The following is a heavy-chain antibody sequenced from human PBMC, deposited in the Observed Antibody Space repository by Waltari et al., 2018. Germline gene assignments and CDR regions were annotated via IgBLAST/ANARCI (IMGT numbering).Heavy chain of an antibody. V-gene: IGHV3-7*01. CDR1: GFTFSNYW. CDR2: VQHDGTEK. Sequence: EVQLVESGGGLVQPGGSLRLSCAASGFTFSNYWMNWLRQAPGKGLEWVANVQHDGTEKYYLDSVKGRFTISRENAKNSLYLQMNSLRAGDTAVYYCARDRGLYGMDVWGQGTTVTVSS. J-gene: IGHJ6*02. CDR3: ARDRGLYGMDV.